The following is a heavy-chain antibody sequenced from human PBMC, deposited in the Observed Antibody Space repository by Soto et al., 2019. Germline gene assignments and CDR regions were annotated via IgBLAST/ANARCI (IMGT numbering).Heavy chain of an antibody. V-gene: IGHV1-46*01. CDR1: GYTFTSYY. CDR3: ARGAIFGVKYYYYVMDV. D-gene: IGHD3-3*01. J-gene: IGHJ6*02. CDR2: INPSGGST. Sequence: GASVKVSCKASGYTFTSYYMHWVRQAPGQGLEWMGIINPSGGSTSYAQKFQGRVTMTRDTSTSTVYMELSSLRSEDTAVYHCARGAIFGVKYYYYVMDVWGQGTTVTVSS.